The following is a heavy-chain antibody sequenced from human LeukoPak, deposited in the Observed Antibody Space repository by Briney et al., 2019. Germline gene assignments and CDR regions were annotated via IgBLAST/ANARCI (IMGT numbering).Heavy chain of an antibody. V-gene: IGHV4-59*01. CDR3: ARGALDTKTRFDY. CDR2: IYYSGST. J-gene: IGHJ4*02. CDR1: GGSISGYY. Sequence: SETLSLTCTVSGGSISGYYWSWIRQPPGKGQEWIGYIYYSGSTKYNPSLKSRVTISVDASKNQFSLRLSSLTAADTAVYYCARGALDTKTRFDYWGQGTLVTVSS. D-gene: IGHD5-18*01.